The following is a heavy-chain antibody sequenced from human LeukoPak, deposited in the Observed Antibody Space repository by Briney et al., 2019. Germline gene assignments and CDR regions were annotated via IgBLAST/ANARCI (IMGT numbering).Heavy chain of an antibody. J-gene: IGHJ3*02. Sequence: SETLSLTCTVSGGSISSSSYYWGWIRQPPGKGLEWIGSMYYSGSTYHNPSLKSRVTISVDRSKNQFSLKLSSVTAADTAVYYCARDWAAAHAFDIWGQGTMVTVSS. CDR2: MYYSGST. CDR1: GGSISSSSYY. V-gene: IGHV4-39*07. CDR3: ARDWAAAHAFDI. D-gene: IGHD6-13*01.